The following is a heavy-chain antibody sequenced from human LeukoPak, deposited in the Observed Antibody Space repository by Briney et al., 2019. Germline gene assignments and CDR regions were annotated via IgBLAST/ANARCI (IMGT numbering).Heavy chain of an antibody. CDR3: ATWGYSSSRNLDY. J-gene: IGHJ4*02. CDR1: GYTFTSYD. CDR2: MNPNSGNT. D-gene: IGHD6-13*01. V-gene: IGHV1-8*01. Sequence: ASVKVSCKASGYTFTSYDINWVRQATGQGLEWMGWMNPNSGNTGYAQKFQGRVTMTEDTSTDTAYMELSSLRSEDTAVYYCATWGYSSSRNLDYWGQGTLVTVSS.